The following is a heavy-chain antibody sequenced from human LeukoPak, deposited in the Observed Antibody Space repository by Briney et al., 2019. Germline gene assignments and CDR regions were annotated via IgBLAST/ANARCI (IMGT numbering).Heavy chain of an antibody. CDR3: ARDDRVTIFGPYGMDV. CDR2: ISAYNGNT. J-gene: IGHJ6*02. D-gene: IGHD3-3*01. V-gene: IGHV1-18*01. CDR1: GYTFTSYG. Sequence: GASVKVSCKASGYTFTSYGISWVRQAPGQGLEWMGWISAYNGNTNYAQKLQGRVAMTTDTSTSTAYMELRSLRSDDTAVYYCARDDRVTIFGPYGMDVWGQGTTVTVSS.